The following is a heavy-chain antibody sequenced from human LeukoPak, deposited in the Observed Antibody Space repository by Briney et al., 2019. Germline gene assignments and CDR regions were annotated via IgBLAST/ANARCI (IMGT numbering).Heavy chain of an antibody. CDR3: AKATRGSYSDY. J-gene: IGHJ4*02. CDR2: IRYDGTSK. CDR1: GFTFSSSG. V-gene: IGHV3-30*02. D-gene: IGHD1-26*01. Sequence: QPGGSLRLSCAASGFTFSSSGMHWVRQAPVKRLEWVAFIRYDGTSKSYADSVKGRFTISRDNSKTTVYLQMNSLRAEDTAVYYCAKATRGSYSDYWGQGTLVTVSS.